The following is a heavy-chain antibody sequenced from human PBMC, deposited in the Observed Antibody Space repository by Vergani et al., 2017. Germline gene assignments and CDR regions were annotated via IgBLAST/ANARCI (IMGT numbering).Heavy chain of an antibody. CDR1: GFTFDDYA. V-gene: IGHV3-43D*04. CDR3: AKRWADYYYDPLYYFDY. Sequence: EVQLVESGGVVVQPGGSLRLSCAASGFTFDDYAMHWVRQAPGKGLEWVSLISWDGGSTYYADSVKGRFTISRDNSKNSLYLQMNSLRAEDTAVYYCAKRWADYYYDPLYYFDYWGQGTLVTVSS. J-gene: IGHJ4*02. D-gene: IGHD3-22*01. CDR2: ISWDGGST.